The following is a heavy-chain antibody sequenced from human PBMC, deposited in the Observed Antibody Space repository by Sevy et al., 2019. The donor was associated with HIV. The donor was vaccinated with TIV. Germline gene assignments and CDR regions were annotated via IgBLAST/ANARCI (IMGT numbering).Heavy chain of an antibody. J-gene: IGHJ4*02. V-gene: IGHV3-48*03. CDR3: ARDLPPSATTVAHFDC. CDR1: GFSLSRYE. CDR2: ISNSGSSV. Sequence: GGSLRLSCAASGFSLSRYEMNWVRQAPGKGLEWLSYISNSGSSVYYSDSVRGRFTISRDNARNSLYLQMNSLRAEDTAVYYCARDLPPSATTVAHFDCWGQGTLVTVSS. D-gene: IGHD4-17*01.